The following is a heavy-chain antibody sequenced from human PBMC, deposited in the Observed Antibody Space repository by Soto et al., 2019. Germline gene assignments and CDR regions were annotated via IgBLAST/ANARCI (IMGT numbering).Heavy chain of an antibody. CDR2: ISYDGSNK. J-gene: IGHJ4*02. CDR3: ARDPDYDFWGHFDY. Sequence: QVQLVESGGGVVQPGRSLRLSFAASGLTFSSYAMHWVRQAPGKGLEWVAVISYDGSNKYYADSVKGRFTISRDNSKNTLYLQMNSLRAEDTAVYYCARDPDYDFWGHFDYWGQGTLVTVSS. V-gene: IGHV3-30-3*01. D-gene: IGHD3-3*01. CDR1: GLTFSSYA.